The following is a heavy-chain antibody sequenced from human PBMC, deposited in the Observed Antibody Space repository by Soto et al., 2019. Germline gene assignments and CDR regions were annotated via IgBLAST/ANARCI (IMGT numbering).Heavy chain of an antibody. V-gene: IGHV1-69*13. CDR2: IIPIFGTA. CDR3: ARDHPYYGSVSFPPTYYFDY. J-gene: IGHJ4*01. Sequence: SVKVSCKASGGTFSSYAISWVRQAPGQGLEWMGGIIPIFGTANYAQKFQGRVTITADESTSTAYMELSSLSSEDTAVYYCARDHPYYGSVSFPPTYYFDYWGQGTLVTVSS. CDR1: GGTFSSYA. D-gene: IGHD3-10*01.